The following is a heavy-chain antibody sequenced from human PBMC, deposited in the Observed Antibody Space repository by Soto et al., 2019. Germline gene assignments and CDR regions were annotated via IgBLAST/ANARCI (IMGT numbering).Heavy chain of an antibody. J-gene: IGHJ4*01. Sequence: PSETLSLTCAVYGVPFSGYYWSWIRQSPGKGLEWIGEINHSGNTNYNPSLKSRVTMLVDTSKNQFSLSLSPVTAADTAAYYCANLIVFHSSYYHDYWGHGTLVTVSX. CDR2: INHSGNT. CDR1: GVPFSGYY. V-gene: IGHV4-34*01. D-gene: IGHD1-26*01. CDR3: ANLIVFHSSYYHDY.